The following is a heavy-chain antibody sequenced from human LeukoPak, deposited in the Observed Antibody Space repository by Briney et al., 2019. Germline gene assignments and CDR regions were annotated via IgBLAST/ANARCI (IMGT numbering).Heavy chain of an antibody. D-gene: IGHD6-19*01. V-gene: IGHV3-11*06. Sequence: GGSLRLSCAASGFTLSDYYMSWIRQAPGKGLEWVSYISSSSSYTNYADSVKGRFTISRDNAKNSLYLQMNSLRAEDTAVYYCASGDLAGGWSSHYWGQGTLVTVSS. CDR2: ISSSSSYT. CDR1: GFTLSDYY. CDR3: ASGDLAGGWSSHY. J-gene: IGHJ4*02.